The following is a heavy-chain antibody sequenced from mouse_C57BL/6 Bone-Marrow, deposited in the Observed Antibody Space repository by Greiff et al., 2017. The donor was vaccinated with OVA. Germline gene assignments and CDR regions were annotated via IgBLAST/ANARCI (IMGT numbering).Heavy chain of an antibody. Sequence: QVQLQQSGAELVKPGASVKISCKASGYAFSSYWMNWVKQRPGKGLEWIGQIYPGDGDTNYNGKFKGKATLTADKSSSTASMQLSSLTSEASAVYFCARKGGLYYCNPGAMDYWGQGTSVTVSS. CDR3: ARKGGLYYCNPGAMDY. CDR1: GYAFSSYW. D-gene: IGHD2-1*01. CDR2: IYPGDGDT. V-gene: IGHV1-80*01. J-gene: IGHJ4*01.